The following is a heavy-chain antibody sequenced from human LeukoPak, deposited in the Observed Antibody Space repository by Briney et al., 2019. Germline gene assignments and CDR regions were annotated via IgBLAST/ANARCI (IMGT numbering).Heavy chain of an antibody. J-gene: IGHJ5*02. Sequence: PSQTLSLTCTVSGGSISSGDYYWSWIRQPPGKGLEWIGYIYYSGSTYYNPSLKSRVTISVDTSKNQFSLKLSSVTAADTAVYYCARGIDYDFWSGYPNWFDPWGQGTLVTVSS. CDR3: ARGIDYDFWSGYPNWFDP. D-gene: IGHD3-3*01. CDR1: GGSISSGDYY. V-gene: IGHV4-30-4*08. CDR2: IYYSGST.